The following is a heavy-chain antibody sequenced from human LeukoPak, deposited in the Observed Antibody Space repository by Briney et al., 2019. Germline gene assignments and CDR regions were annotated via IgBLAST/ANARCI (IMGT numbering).Heavy chain of an antibody. CDR2: ISGSGGST. CDR3: AKEELLRYFDWSPTFDY. V-gene: IGHV3-23*01. J-gene: IGHJ4*02. D-gene: IGHD3-9*01. Sequence: AGGSLRLSCAASGFTFSSYAMSWVRQAPGKGLEWVSAISGSGGSTYYADSVKGRFTISRDNSKNTLYLQMNSLRAEDTAVYYCAKEELLRYFDWSPTFDYWGQGTLVTVSS. CDR1: GFTFSSYA.